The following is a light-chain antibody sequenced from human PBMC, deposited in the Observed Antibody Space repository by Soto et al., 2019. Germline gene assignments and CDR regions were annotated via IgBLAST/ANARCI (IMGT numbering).Light chain of an antibody. Sequence: QSALTQPASVSGSPGQSITISCTGTSSDVGGYNYVSWYQQHPGKAPKLMIYNVSNRPSGVSNRFSGSKSGNTASLTISGLQAEDEADYYCSSYTNSNTAVFGGDTQLTVL. V-gene: IGLV2-14*01. CDR3: SSYTNSNTAV. J-gene: IGLJ7*01. CDR2: NVS. CDR1: SSDVGGYNY.